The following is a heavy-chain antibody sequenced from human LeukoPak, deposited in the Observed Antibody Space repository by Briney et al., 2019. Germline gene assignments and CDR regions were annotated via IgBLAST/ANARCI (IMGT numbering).Heavy chain of an antibody. J-gene: IGHJ4*02. Sequence: GGSLRLSCAASGFIFSRDWMGWVRQAPGKGLEWVANIKPDGSDQLYLDSVKGRFTTYRDNSQDSLYLQMNRLRAEDTAVYYCARLYSSRTAFDYWSQGALVTVSS. D-gene: IGHD4-11*01. CDR3: ARLYSSRTAFDY. V-gene: IGHV3-7*01. CDR1: GFIFSRDW. CDR2: IKPDGSDQ.